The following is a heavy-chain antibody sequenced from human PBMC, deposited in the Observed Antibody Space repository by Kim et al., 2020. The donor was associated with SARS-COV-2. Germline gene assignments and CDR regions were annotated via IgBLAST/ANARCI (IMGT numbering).Heavy chain of an antibody. Sequence: SETLSLTCTVSGGSISSYYWSWIRQPPGKGLEWIGYIYYSGSTNYNPSLKSRVTISVDTSKNQFSLKLSSVTAADTAVYYCARDRRQWLPLGHYYYYYGMDVWGQGTTVTVSS. CDR1: GGSISSYY. V-gene: IGHV4-59*13. D-gene: IGHD6-19*01. CDR3: ARDRRQWLPLGHYYYYYGMDV. J-gene: IGHJ6*02. CDR2: IYYSGST.